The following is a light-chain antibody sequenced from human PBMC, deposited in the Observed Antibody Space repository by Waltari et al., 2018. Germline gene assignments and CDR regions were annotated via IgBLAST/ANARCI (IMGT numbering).Light chain of an antibody. V-gene: IGLV1-40*01. J-gene: IGLJ2*01. CDR2: GNN. Sequence: QSVLTQPPSVSGAPGQRVTISCTGSSSNIGAGYDVHWYQQLPGTAPKLLVYGNNKRPSGVPDRCAGSRSGTSASLASTGLQAEDEADYYCQSYDSRLAVVFGGGTKVTVL. CDR1: SSNIGAGYD. CDR3: QSYDSRLAVV.